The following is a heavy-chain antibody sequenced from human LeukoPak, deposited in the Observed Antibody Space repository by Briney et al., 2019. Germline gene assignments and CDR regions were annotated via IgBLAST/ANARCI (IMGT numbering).Heavy chain of an antibody. D-gene: IGHD2-8*01. CDR3: ARGRFFPPKVIGPRMVYYFDY. CDR2: IDTSGNT. J-gene: IGHJ4*02. Sequence: SETLSLTCTVSGGSISSYYWSWIRQPAGKGLEWIGRIDTSGNTNYKPSLKSRVTMSVDTSKNQFSLKLSSVTAADTAVYYCARGRFFPPKVIGPRMVYYFDYWGQGTLVTVSS. CDR1: GGSISSYY. V-gene: IGHV4-4*07.